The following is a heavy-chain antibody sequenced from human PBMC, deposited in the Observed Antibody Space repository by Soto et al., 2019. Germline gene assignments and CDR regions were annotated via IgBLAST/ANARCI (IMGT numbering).Heavy chain of an antibody. CDR3: ARDFWEQQLSKHIDAFDI. CDR2: IIPILGIA. Sequence: QVQLVQSGAEVKKPGSSVKVSCKASGGTFSSYTISWVRQAPGQGLEWMGRIIPILGIANYAQKFQGRVTITADKSTSTAYMELSSLRSEDTAVYYCARDFWEQQLSKHIDAFDIWGQGTMVTVSS. CDR1: GGTFSSYT. V-gene: IGHV1-69*08. D-gene: IGHD6-13*01. J-gene: IGHJ3*02.